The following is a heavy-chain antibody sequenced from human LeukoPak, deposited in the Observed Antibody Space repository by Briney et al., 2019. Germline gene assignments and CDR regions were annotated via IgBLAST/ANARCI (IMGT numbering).Heavy chain of an antibody. J-gene: IGHJ6*02. D-gene: IGHD6-13*01. CDR2: INPNSGGT. CDR1: GYTFTGYY. V-gene: IGHV1-2*02. Sequence: ASVKVSCKASGYTFTGYYMHRVRPAPGQGLKWMGWINPNSGGTNHAQKFQGRVTMTRDTSISTAYMELSRLRSDDTAVYYCARVMGIAAAGTHDYYYGMDVWGQGTTVTVSS. CDR3: ARVMGIAAAGTHDYYYGMDV.